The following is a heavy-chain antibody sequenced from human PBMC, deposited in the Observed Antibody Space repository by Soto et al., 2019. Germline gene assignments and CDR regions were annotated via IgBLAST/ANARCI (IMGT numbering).Heavy chain of an antibody. J-gene: IGHJ6*02. V-gene: IGHV1-46*01. D-gene: IGHD5-12*01. CDR1: GYTFTSYY. CDR3: ARESVYIVSTTRVSGGMDV. Sequence: QVQLVQSGAEVKKPGASVKVSCKASGYTFTSYYMHWVRQAPGQGLEWMGIINPSGGSTSYAQKFQGRVTMTGDTSTSTVYMELSSLRSEDTAVYYWARESVYIVSTTRVSGGMDVWGQGTTVTVSS. CDR2: INPSGGST.